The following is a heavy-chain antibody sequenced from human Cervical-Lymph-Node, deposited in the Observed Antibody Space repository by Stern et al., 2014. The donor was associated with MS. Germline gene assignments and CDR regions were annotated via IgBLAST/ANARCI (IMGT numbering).Heavy chain of an antibody. Sequence: QVQLVQSGAEVKKPGASVEVSCKASGYTFTDHYIHWGRQAPGQGLEWMGVINPSGGSTTNAKKFQGSVTMTRDSSTSTVHMELSSLISEDTAVYYCARGTGYSYYFDYWGQGTLVTVSS. J-gene: IGHJ4*02. CDR2: INPSGGST. CDR3: ARGTGYSYYFDY. CDR1: GYTFTDHY. V-gene: IGHV1-46*01. D-gene: IGHD3/OR15-3a*01.